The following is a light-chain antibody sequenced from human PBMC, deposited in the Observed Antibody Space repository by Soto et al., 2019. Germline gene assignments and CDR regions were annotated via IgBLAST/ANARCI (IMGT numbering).Light chain of an antibody. J-gene: IGLJ1*01. CDR2: EVS. CDR1: SSDVGAYNY. CDR3: SSLTTSFTYV. V-gene: IGLV2-14*01. Sequence: QSPLTQPASVSGSPGQSVAIACAGTSSDVGAYNYISWYQQHPGKAPKLLPSEVSNRPSGVSDRFSGSKSGNTASLTIFGLQAEDEADYYCSSLTTSFTYVVGTATKVTVL.